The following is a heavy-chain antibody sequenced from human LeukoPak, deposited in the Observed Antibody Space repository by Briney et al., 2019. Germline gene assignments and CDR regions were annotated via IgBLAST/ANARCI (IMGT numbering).Heavy chain of an antibody. CDR3: AEDAQRGFDYSNSLEY. CDR1: GFTFSHFG. D-gene: IGHD4-11*01. J-gene: IGHJ4*02. CDR2: IWSDATNR. V-gene: IGHV3-33*06. Sequence: PGGSLRLSCEASGFTFSHFGMHWVRQAPGKGLEWVAVIWSDATNRYYADSVKGRFTISRDNFKRTVSLEMNNLRAEDTAVYYCAEDAQRGFDYSNSLEYWGQGSLVIVSS.